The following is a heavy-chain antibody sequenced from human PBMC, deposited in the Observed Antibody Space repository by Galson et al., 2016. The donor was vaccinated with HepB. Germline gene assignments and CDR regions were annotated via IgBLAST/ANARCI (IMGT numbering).Heavy chain of an antibody. CDR2: IRTDGRS. J-gene: IGHJ4*02. Sequence: SLRLSCAASGFTFSTYWMHWVRQAPGKGLERVSRIRTDGRSNYADSVKGRFTISRDNSKNTLYLQMNSLRAEDTAIYYCARDRDARPYDYWGQGTLVIVSS. V-gene: IGHV3-74*01. CDR3: ARDRDARPYDY. CDR1: GFTFSTYW. D-gene: IGHD5-24*01.